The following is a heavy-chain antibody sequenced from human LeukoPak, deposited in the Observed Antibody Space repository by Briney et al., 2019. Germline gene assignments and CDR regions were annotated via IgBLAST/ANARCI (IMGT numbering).Heavy chain of an antibody. Sequence: SETLSLTCAVYGGSFSGYYWSWIRQPPGKGLEWIGEINHSGSTNYNPSLKSRVTISVDTSKNQFSPKLSSVTAADTAVYYCARGRNYYDSSGYYGDYWGQGTLVTVSS. CDR2: INHSGST. CDR3: ARGRNYYDSSGYYGDY. J-gene: IGHJ4*02. V-gene: IGHV4-34*01. D-gene: IGHD3-22*01. CDR1: GGSFSGYY.